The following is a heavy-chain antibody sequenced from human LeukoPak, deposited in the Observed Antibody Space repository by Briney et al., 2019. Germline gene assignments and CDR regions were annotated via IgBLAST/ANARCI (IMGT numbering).Heavy chain of an antibody. CDR2: IHFSGST. Sequence: IPSETLSLTCTVSGGSISSYYWSWIRQPPGKGLEYIGYIHFSGSTNYNPSLRSRVTISRDTSKNQFSLKLTSVTAADTAVYYCARGYCSGGSCPNFDYWGQGTLVTVSS. CDR1: GGSISSYY. CDR3: ARGYCSGGSCPNFDY. D-gene: IGHD2-15*01. V-gene: IGHV4-59*01. J-gene: IGHJ4*02.